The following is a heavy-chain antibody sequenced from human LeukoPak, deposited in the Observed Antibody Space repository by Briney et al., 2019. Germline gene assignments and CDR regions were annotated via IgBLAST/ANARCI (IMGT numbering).Heavy chain of an antibody. CDR1: GYTFTNYG. J-gene: IGHJ4*02. Sequence: ASVKVSCKASGYTFTNYGINWVRQPPGQGLEWMGWISGYNDNPNYAQKFQGRVTMTADTSTSTAYMDLRSLTSDDTAVYYCAGDGTTTDDYWGQGTLVTVSS. V-gene: IGHV1-18*01. CDR2: ISGYNDNP. D-gene: IGHD1-26*01. CDR3: AGDGTTTDDY.